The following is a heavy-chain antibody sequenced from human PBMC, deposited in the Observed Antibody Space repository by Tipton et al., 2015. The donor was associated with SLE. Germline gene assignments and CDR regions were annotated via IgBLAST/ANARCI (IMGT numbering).Heavy chain of an antibody. D-gene: IGHD1-14*01. Sequence: TLSLTCTVSGGSISSYYWSGIRQPVGKGMDWVGRIYTSGRTNYKPSLNSRVSMSVDTSKNKFSLKLSSVTAADTAVYYCARDRMGTRYFDLWGRGTLVTVSS. CDR1: GGSISSYY. V-gene: IGHV4-4*07. J-gene: IGHJ2*01. CDR3: ARDRMGTRYFDL. CDR2: IYTSGRT.